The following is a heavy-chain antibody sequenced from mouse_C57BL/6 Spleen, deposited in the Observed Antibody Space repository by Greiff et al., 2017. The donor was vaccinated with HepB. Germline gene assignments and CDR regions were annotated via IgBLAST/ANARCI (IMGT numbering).Heavy chain of an antibody. D-gene: IGHD2-5*01. Sequence: VQLQESGAELVKPGASVKISCKASGYAFSSYWMNWVKQRPGKGLEWIGQIYPGDGDTNYNGKFKGKATLTADKSSSTAYMQLSSLTSEDSAVYFCAHRSLYSNYLDYWGQGTTLTVSS. V-gene: IGHV1-80*01. CDR1: GYAFSSYW. J-gene: IGHJ2*01. CDR3: AHRSLYSNYLDY. CDR2: IYPGDGDT.